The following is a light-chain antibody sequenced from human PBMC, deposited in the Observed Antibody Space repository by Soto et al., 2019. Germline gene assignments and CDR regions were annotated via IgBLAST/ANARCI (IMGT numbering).Light chain of an antibody. Sequence: EIVLTQSPGTLSLSPGERATLSCRASQSVTCNYLAWYQQKPGQAPRLLIYGASSRAAGVPDRFSGSGSGTDFTLTITRLEPEDFAVYYCQQYGRSPLLYNFGQGTKLWVK. CDR1: QSVTCNY. CDR2: GAS. J-gene: IGKJ2*01. CDR3: QQYGRSPLLYN. V-gene: IGKV3-20*01.